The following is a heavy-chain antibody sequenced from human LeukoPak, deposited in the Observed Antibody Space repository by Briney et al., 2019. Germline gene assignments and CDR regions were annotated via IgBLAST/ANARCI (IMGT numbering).Heavy chain of an antibody. V-gene: IGHV3-21*01. J-gene: IGHJ4*02. CDR2: ISISSSYI. Sequence: PGGSLRLSCAASGFTFSSYSMNWVRQAPGKGLEWVSSISISSSYIYYADSVKGRFTISRDNAKNSLYLQMNSLRAEDTAVYYCARQGGWQPADYWGQGTLVTVSS. D-gene: IGHD1-26*01. CDR1: GFTFSSYS. CDR3: ARQGGWQPADY.